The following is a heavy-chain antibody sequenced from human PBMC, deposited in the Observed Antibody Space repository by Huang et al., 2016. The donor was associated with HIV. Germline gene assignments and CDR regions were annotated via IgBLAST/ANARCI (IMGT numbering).Heavy chain of an antibody. CDR1: GASISSYY. V-gene: IGHV4-59*01. CDR3: ARRGVATNYFDH. J-gene: IGHJ4*02. CDR2: IYYSGST. Sequence: QVQLQESGPGLVKPSESLSLTCSVSGASISSYYWSWIRQPPGKGLEWIGYIYYSGSTNYNPSLKSRLTISMDTSKNQFSLKLTSVTAADTAIYFCARRGVATNYFDHWGQGALVIVSS. D-gene: IGHD3-10*01.